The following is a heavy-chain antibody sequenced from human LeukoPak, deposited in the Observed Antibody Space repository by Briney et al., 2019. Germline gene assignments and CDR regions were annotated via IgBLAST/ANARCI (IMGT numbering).Heavy chain of an antibody. D-gene: IGHD1-26*01. CDR1: GFTFSDAW. J-gene: IGHJ4*02. V-gene: IGHV3-15*01. CDR3: TTGSAVGATTYGY. Sequence: PGGSVRLSCAASGFTFSDAWISWVRQAPGKGLEWVGRIKSKTDGGTTDYAAPVKGRFTISRDDSKNTLYLQMNSLKTEDTAVYYCTTGSAVGATTYGYWGQGTLVTVSS. CDR2: IKSKTDGGTT.